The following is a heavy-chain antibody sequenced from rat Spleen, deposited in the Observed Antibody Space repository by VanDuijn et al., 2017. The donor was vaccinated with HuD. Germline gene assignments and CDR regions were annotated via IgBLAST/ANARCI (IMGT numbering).Heavy chain of an antibody. Sequence: QVQLKESGPGLVQPSQTLSLTCTVSGFSLTSNSVHWVRQPPGKGLEWMGGIWGDGSTDYNSALKSRLSISRDTSKSQVFLKMNSLQTDDTAIYFCTHDGTYYPYVMDAWGQGASVTVSS. CDR3: THDGTYYPYVMDA. V-gene: IGHV2-1*01. D-gene: IGHD1-12*02. CDR2: IWGDGST. J-gene: IGHJ4*01. CDR1: GFSLTSNS.